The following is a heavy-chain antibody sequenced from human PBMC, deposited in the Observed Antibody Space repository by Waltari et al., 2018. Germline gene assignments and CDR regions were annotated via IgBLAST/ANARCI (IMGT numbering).Heavy chain of an antibody. CDR2: IYYTGST. V-gene: IGHV4-39*01. CDR3: ARRDHDFWSGYFSV. CDR1: GDSVHQATYH. D-gene: IGHD3-3*01. J-gene: IGHJ6*02. Sequence: QLQLQESGPGLVRASETLSLTCTGSGDSVHQATYHWGWVRQSQRKGLEWIGTIYYTGSTSYHPSLKSRVTVSIDTSKNQFSLKLSSVTAADTAVYFCARRDHDFWSGYFSVWGQGTTVTVSS.